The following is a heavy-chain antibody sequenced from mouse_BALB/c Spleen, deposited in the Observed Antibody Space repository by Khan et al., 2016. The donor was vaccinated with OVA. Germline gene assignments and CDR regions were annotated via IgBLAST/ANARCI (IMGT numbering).Heavy chain of an antibody. CDR2: IFPGDVDT. Sequence: QVQLKQSGAELARPGTSVKLSCKASGYTFTRYWMQWIKQRPGQGLELIGAIFPGDVDTRYTQNFKGKATLTADQYSSTAYMQLTSFASEDSAVYYCTSHYGHYCDYWGPGTTLTVSS. CDR3: TSHYGHYCDY. J-gene: IGHJ2*01. CDR1: GYTFTRYW. D-gene: IGHD1-1*02. V-gene: IGHV1-87*01.